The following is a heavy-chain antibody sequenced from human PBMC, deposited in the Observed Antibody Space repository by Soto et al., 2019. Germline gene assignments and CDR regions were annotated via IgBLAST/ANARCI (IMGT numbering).Heavy chain of an antibody. CDR1: GFTFSSHS. V-gene: IGHV3-21*01. CDR3: ARVKSGSYDWFDP. CDR2: ISSSSSSYI. D-gene: IGHD3-10*01. Sequence: GGSLRLSCAASGFTFSSHSMNWVRQAPGKGLEWVSSISSSSSSYIYYANSVKGRFTISRDNAKNLVYLQMNSLRAEDTAVYYCARVKSGSYDWFDPWGQGTLVTVSS. J-gene: IGHJ5*02.